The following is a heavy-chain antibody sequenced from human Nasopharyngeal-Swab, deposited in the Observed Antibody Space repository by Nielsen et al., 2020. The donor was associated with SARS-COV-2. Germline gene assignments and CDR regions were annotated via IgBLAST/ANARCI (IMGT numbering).Heavy chain of an antibody. D-gene: IGHD6-13*01. CDR1: GYSFTSYW. V-gene: IGHV5-51*01. CDR3: ARHVGSSWYLDAFDI. J-gene: IGHJ3*02. CDR2: IYPGDSDT. Sequence: GESLKISCTGSGYSFTSYWIGWVRQMPGKGLEWMGIIYPGDSDTRYSQSFQGQVTISADKSISTAYLQWSSLKASDTAMYYCARHVGSSWYLDAFDIWGQGTMVIVSS.